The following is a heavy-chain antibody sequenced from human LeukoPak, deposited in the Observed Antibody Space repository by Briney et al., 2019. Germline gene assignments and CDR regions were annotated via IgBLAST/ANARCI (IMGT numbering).Heavy chain of an antibody. D-gene: IGHD3-10*01. J-gene: IGHJ4*02. Sequence: PSETLSLTCTVSGGSISSSSYYRGWIRQPPGKGLEWIGSIYYTGSTYYNPSLKSRVTISVDTSKNQFSLKLSSVTAADTAVYYCASGGVYYFDYWGQGTLVTVSS. V-gene: IGHV4-39*01. CDR2: IYYTGST. CDR1: GGSISSSSYY. CDR3: ASGGVYYFDY.